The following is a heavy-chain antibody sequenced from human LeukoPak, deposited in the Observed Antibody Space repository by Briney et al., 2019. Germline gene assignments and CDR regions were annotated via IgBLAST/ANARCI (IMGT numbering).Heavy chain of an antibody. Sequence: SETLSLTCAVYGGSFSGYYWSWIRQPPGKGLEWLGEINHSGSTNYNPSLKSRVTISVDTSKNQFSLKLSSVTAADTAVYYCARYSSSWYSPYYYGMDVWGQGTTVTVSS. CDR1: GGSFSGYY. J-gene: IGHJ6*02. D-gene: IGHD6-13*01. CDR3: ARYSSSWYSPYYYGMDV. CDR2: INHSGST. V-gene: IGHV4-34*01.